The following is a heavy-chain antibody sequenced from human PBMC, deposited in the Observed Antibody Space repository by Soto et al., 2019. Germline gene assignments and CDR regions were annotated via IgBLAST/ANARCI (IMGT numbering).Heavy chain of an antibody. CDR2: ISPKSGGT. Sequence: QVQLVQSGAEVKKPGASVKVSCEASGYTFIDYYMHWVRQAPGQGFEWMGRISPKSGGTNYAQKFQGRVTMTGDTSLNTANMELSSLMSEDTAVYYCARPPGYISDWYYFDLWGQGTLVTVSS. D-gene: IGHD6-19*01. J-gene: IGHJ4*02. CDR1: GYTFIDYY. CDR3: ARPPGYISDWYYFDL. V-gene: IGHV1-2*02.